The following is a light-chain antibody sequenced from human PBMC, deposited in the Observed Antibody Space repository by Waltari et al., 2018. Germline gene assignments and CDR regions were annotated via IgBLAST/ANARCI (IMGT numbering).Light chain of an antibody. V-gene: IGKV1-5*03. CDR2: KAS. CDR3: QQYNSYPFT. J-gene: IGKJ3*01. CDR1: QSISSW. Sequence: DIQITQSPSTLSASVGDIVTITCRASQSISSWLAWYQQKPGKAPKLLIYKASSLESGIPSRFSGSGSGTEFTLTISRLQPDDFATYYCQQYNSYPFTFGPGTKVDIK.